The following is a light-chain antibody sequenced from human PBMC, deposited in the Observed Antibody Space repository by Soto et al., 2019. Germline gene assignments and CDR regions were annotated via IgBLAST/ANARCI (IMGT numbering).Light chain of an antibody. CDR2: EVT. V-gene: IGLV2-14*01. Sequence: QSALTQPSSGSVSPGQSITISCSGSSSDVGGYNSVSWYQQHPGKAPKLLIYEVTNRPSGLSNRFSGSKSGSAASLAISWLQAEDEAAYYCNLYTSSGTDVFGTGTKVTVL. CDR3: NLYTSSGTDV. CDR1: SSDVGGYNS. J-gene: IGLJ1*01.